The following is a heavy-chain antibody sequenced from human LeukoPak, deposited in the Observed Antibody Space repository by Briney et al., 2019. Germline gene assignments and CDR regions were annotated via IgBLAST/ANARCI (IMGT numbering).Heavy chain of an antibody. CDR2: ISYDGSNK. CDR1: GFTFSSYA. CDR3: ARAQGYYDFWSGSEYFDY. D-gene: IGHD3-3*01. Sequence: GRSLRLSCAASGFTFSSYAMHWVRQAPGKGLEWVAVISYDGSNKYYADSVKGRFTISRDNSKNTLYLQMNSLRAEDTAVYYCARAQGYYDFWSGSEYFDYWGQGTLVTVSS. V-gene: IGHV3-30-3*01. J-gene: IGHJ4*02.